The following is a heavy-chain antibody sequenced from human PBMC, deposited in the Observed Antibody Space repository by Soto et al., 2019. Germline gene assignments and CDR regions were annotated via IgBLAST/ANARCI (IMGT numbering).Heavy chain of an antibody. V-gene: IGHV3-23*01. Sequence: EVQLLESGGGLVQPGGSLRLSCAASGFTFSSYAMSWVRQAPGKGLEWVSAISGSGGSTYYADSVKGRFTISRDNSKNTLYLQMYSLRAEDTAVYYCANEYSSSGDAFDIWGQGTMVTVSS. CDR2: ISGSGGST. CDR3: ANEYSSSGDAFDI. D-gene: IGHD6-6*01. J-gene: IGHJ3*02. CDR1: GFTFSSYA.